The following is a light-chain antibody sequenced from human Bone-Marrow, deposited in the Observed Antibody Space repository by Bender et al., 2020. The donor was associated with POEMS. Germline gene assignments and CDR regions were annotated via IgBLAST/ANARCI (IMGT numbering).Light chain of an antibody. V-gene: IGLV2-14*03. CDR2: DVS. Sequence: QSALSQPASVSGSPGQSITISCTGTSSDVGGYDFVSCYRQHPGKVPQLIIYDVSNRPSGVSNRFSGSKSANTASLTISGLQDEDESIFYCCSSARGNTWVFGGGTKLTVL. J-gene: IGLJ3*02. CDR1: SSDVGGYDF. CDR3: CSSARGNTWV.